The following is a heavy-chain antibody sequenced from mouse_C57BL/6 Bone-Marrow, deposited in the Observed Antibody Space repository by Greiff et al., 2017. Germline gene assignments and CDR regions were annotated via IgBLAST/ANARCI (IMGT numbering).Heavy chain of an antibody. D-gene: IGHD3-3*01. J-gene: IGHJ2*01. V-gene: IGHV1-64*01. CDR1: GFTFNSYW. CDR2: IHPNSGST. CDR3: ARCVGDFDY. Sequence: VQLLQPGAELVQPGASVKLSCTASGFTFNSYWMHWVKQRPGKGLEWIGLIHPNSGSTNYNEKCKSKATRTVDKTSSTAYMQLSSLTSEDPAVYYCARCVGDFDYCGQGTTLTVSA.